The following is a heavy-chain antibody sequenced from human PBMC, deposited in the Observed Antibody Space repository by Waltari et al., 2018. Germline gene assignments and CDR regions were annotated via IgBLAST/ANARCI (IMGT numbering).Heavy chain of an antibody. CDR2: IFSSGST. D-gene: IGHD2-15*01. V-gene: IGHV4-59*12. CDR3: ARGDNWWYGFDY. CDR1: GGSISTNY. Sequence: QVQLQESGPGLVKPSETLSLTCLVSGGSISTNYCSWIRQPPGGGLEWIAYIFSSGSTNYNPSLKSRVTISVDTSKNQFSLRLSSVTAADTAVYYCARGDNWWYGFDYWGQGTPVTVSS. J-gene: IGHJ4*02.